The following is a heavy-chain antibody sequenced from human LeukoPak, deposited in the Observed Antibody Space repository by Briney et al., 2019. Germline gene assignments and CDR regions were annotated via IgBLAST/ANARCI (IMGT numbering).Heavy chain of an antibody. CDR3: TTDLGLTMIRGVIVY. V-gene: IGHV3-15*01. Sequence: GGSLRLSCAASGFTLANAWMSWVRQVPGKWLEWVGRIKSKGDGETIDNAAPVKGRFTMSRDDSKATLYLQMNSLKAEDTAVYYCTTDLGLTMIRGVIVYWGQGALVTVSS. CDR1: GFTLANAW. D-gene: IGHD3-10*01. CDR2: IKSKGDGETI. J-gene: IGHJ4*02.